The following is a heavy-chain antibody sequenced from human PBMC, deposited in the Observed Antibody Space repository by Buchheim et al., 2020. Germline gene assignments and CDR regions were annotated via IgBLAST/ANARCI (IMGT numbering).Heavy chain of an antibody. CDR1: GFTFSSYG. J-gene: IGHJ6*02. CDR3: AKDLTSADYGDYVDYYYGMDV. CDR2: ISYDGSNK. V-gene: IGHV3-30*18. Sequence: QVQLVESGGGVVQPGRSLRLSCAASGFTFSSYGMHWVRQAPGKGLEWVAVISYDGSNKYYADSVKGRFTISRDNSKNTLYLQMNNLRAEDTAVYYCAKDLTSADYGDYVDYYYGMDVWGQGTT. D-gene: IGHD4-17*01.